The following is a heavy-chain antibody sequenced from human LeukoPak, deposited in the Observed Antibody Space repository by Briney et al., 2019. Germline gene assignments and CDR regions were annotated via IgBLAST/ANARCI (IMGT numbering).Heavy chain of an antibody. V-gene: IGHV3-30*18. CDR1: GFTFSNYW. CDR3: AKVGPDCSGGSCYSGPDY. J-gene: IGHJ4*02. CDR2: ISYDGSNK. D-gene: IGHD2-15*01. Sequence: GGSLRLSCAASGFTFSNYWMTWVRQAPGKGLEWVAVISYDGSNKYYADSVKGRFTISRDNSKNTLYLQMNSLRAEDTAVYYCAKVGPDCSGGSCYSGPDYWGQGTLVTVSS.